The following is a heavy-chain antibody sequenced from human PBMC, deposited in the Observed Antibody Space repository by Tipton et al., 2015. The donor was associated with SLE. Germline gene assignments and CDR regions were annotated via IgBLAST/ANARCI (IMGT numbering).Heavy chain of an antibody. CDR2: IYYSGST. J-gene: IGHJ5*02. D-gene: IGHD6-13*01. CDR3: AREEYSSSWTEVHWFDP. Sequence: TLSLTCTVSGGSISSYYWSWIRQPPGKGLEWIGYIYYSGSTNYNPSLKSRVTISVDTSKNQFSLKLSSVTAADTAVYYCAREEYSSSWTEVHWFDPWGQGTLVTVSS. V-gene: IGHV4-59*01. CDR1: GGSISSYY.